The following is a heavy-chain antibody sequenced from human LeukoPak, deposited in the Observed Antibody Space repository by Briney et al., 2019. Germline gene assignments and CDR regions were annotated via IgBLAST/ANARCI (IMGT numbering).Heavy chain of an antibody. J-gene: IGHJ4*02. D-gene: IGHD3-3*01. V-gene: IGHV1-69*13. CDR3: ARGFGVVTPDRLYYFDY. CDR2: IIPVCGTA. Sequence: SVKVSCKASGGTFSIYAISWVRQAPGQGLEWMGGIIPVCGTANYAQKFQGRVTITADESTSTAYMELRSLRSEDTAVYYCARGFGVVTPDRLYYFDYWGQGTLVTVSS. CDR1: GGTFSIYA.